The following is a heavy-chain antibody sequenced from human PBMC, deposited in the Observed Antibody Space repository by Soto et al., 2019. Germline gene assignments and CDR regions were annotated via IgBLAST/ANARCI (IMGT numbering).Heavy chain of an antibody. Sequence: GEYLKISWKGSGYNFAGYWIAWVRQMPGKGLELMGIIYPSDSDTRYRPSFQGQVTISADKSISTAYLQWRSLRASDTAMYYCASLFYSYDVHHDIYSFCGQGSMV. CDR2: IYPSDSDT. J-gene: IGHJ3*01. D-gene: IGHD3-9*01. V-gene: IGHV5-51*01. CDR3: ASLFYSYDVHHDIYSF. CDR1: GYNFAGYW.